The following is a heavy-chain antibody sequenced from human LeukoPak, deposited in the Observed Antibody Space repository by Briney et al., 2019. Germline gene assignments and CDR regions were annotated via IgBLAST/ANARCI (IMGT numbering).Heavy chain of an antibody. CDR2: ISGDGVTT. CDR1: GLPIADFA. V-gene: IGHV3-43*02. CDR3: ARESGKFDY. Sequence: GGSLRLSCVASGLPIADFAMHWVRQAPGKGLEWVSLISGDGVTTFYADSVKGRFSISRDNSKNSLSLEMNSLRTEDTAMYYCARESGKFDYWGQGTLVAISS. J-gene: IGHJ4*02.